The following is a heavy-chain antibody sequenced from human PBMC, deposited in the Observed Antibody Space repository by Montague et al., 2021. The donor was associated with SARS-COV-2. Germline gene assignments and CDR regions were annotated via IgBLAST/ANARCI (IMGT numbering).Heavy chain of an antibody. V-gene: IGHV4-34*01. D-gene: IGHD3-16*02. CDR3: SRVNRRSLWFLHHVQF. Sequence: SETLSLTCAVYGGSFSGYYWSWIRQPPGKGLEWIGEVNHSGSTNYNPSLKSRVTISVDTSKNQFSLKLSSVTAADTAVYYCSRVNRRSLWFLHHVQFWGQGTPVTVSS. J-gene: IGHJ4*03. CDR1: GGSFSGYY. CDR2: VNHSGST.